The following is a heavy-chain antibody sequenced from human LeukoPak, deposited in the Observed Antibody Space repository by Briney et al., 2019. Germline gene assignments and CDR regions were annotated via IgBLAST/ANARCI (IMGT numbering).Heavy chain of an antibody. CDR3: ARLGIQLRTFDI. V-gene: IGHV3-48*02. Sequence: GGSLRLSCAASGLTFSSYSMNWVRQAPGKRLEWVSYISSSSSTIYYADSVKGRFTISRDSAKNSLYLQMNSLRDEDTAVYYCARLGIQLRTFDIWGQGTMVAVSS. D-gene: IGHD5-18*01. CDR1: GLTFSSYS. CDR2: ISSSSSTI. J-gene: IGHJ3*02.